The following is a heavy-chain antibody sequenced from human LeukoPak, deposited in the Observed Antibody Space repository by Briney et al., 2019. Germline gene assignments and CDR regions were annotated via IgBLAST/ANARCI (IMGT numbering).Heavy chain of an antibody. J-gene: IGHJ4*02. D-gene: IGHD3-3*01. CDR3: AKGQGEPPYYDFWSGFRN. CDR2: ISWDGGTT. V-gene: IGHV3-43D*04. Sequence: PGGSLRLSCAASGFTFDDYAMHWVRQAPGKGLEWVSLISWDGGTTYYADSVKGRFTISRDNSKNSLYLQMNSLRAEDTALYYCAKGQGEPPYYDFWSGFRNWGQGTLVTVSS. CDR1: GFTFDDYA.